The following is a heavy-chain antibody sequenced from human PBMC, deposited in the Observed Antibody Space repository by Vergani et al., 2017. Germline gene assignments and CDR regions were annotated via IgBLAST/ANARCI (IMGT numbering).Heavy chain of an antibody. D-gene: IGHD6-6*01. V-gene: IGHV1-2*02. J-gene: IGHJ5*02. CDR1: GYTFTGYY. CDR2: INPNSGGT. Sequence: QVQLVQSGAEVKQPGASVKVSCKASGYTFTGYYMHWVRQAPGQGLEWMGWINPNSGGTNYAQKFQGRVTMTRDTSISTAYMELSRLRSDDTAVYYCARARLSIAARPDGVNWFDPWGQGTLVTVSS. CDR3: ARARLSIAARPDGVNWFDP.